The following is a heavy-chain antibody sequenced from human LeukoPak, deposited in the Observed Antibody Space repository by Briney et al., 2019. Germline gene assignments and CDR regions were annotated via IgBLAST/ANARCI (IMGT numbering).Heavy chain of an antibody. V-gene: IGHV4-59*01. CDR3: ARVKAVAGTFWFDP. D-gene: IGHD6-19*01. Sequence: PGGSLRLSCAASRFTFKTYWMSWVRQAPGKGLEWIGYIYYSGSTNYNPSLKSRVTISVDTSKNQFSLKLSSVTAADTAVYYCARVKAVAGTFWFDPWGQGTLVTVSS. CDR1: RFTFKTYW. J-gene: IGHJ5*02. CDR2: IYYSGST.